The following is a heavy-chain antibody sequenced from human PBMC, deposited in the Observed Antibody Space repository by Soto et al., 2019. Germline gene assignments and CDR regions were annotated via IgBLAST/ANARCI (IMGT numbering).Heavy chain of an antibody. CDR1: GYTFTSYD. CDR3: ARLSYDIFLGYYLFDY. J-gene: IGHJ4*02. D-gene: IGHD3-9*01. V-gene: IGHV1-8*01. Sequence: QVQLVQSGAEVKKPGASVKVSCKASGYTFTSYDINWVRQATGQGLEWMGWMNPNSGNTGYAQQFQGRVTMTRNTSISTADMELSSLRPEDTAVEYGARLSYDIFLGYYLFDYWGQGTLVTVSS. CDR2: MNPNSGNT.